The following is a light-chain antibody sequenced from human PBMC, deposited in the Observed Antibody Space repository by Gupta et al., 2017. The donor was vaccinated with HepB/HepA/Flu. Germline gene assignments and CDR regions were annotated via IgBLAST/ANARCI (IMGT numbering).Light chain of an antibody. CDR2: EVS. CDR3: CSYAGSSFVV. J-gene: IGLJ2*01. Sequence: QSALTQPASVSGSPGQSLTISCTGTSSDVGSYNLVSWYQQHPGKAPKLMIYEVSKRPSGVSNRFSGSKSGNTASLTISGLQAEDEADYYCCSYAGSSFVVFGGGTKLTVL. CDR1: SSDVGSYNL. V-gene: IGLV2-23*02.